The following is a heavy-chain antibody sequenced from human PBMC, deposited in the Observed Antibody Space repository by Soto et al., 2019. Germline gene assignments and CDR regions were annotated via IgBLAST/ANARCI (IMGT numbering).Heavy chain of an antibody. CDR1: GFSLSNARMG. CDR2: IFSNDEK. D-gene: IGHD5-12*01. J-gene: IGHJ4*02. Sequence: QVTLKESGPVLVKPTEPLTLTCTVSGFSLSNARMGVSWIRQPPGKALEWLAHIFSNDEKSYSTSLKSRLTISKDTSKSQVVLTMTNIDPVDTATYYCALFRDGYNAFDYWGQGTLVTVSS. V-gene: IGHV2-26*01. CDR3: ALFRDGYNAFDY.